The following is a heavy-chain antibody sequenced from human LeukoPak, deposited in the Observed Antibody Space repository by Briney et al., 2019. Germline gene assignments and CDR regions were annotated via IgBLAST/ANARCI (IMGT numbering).Heavy chain of an antibody. Sequence: SETLSLTCTVSGGSMSYYYWSWIRQPPGKGLEWIGYIYYSGSTNYNPSLKSRVTISVDTSKNQLSLKLSSVTAADTAVYYCARQSGWLSNFDSWGQGTLVTVSS. D-gene: IGHD3-22*01. CDR1: GGSMSYYY. V-gene: IGHV4-59*13. CDR2: IYYSGST. CDR3: ARQSGWLSNFDS. J-gene: IGHJ4*02.